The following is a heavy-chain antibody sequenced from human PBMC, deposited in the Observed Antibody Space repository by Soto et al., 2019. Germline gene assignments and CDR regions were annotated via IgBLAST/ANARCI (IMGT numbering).Heavy chain of an antibody. J-gene: IGHJ4*02. D-gene: IGHD1-7*01. V-gene: IGHV4-4*02. CDR3: ASRDPGTSVDY. CDR1: GGSFTSNNW. Sequence: QVQLQESGPGLVKPSGTLSLTCAVSGGSFTSNNWWTWVRQPPGQGLEWIGEIYRTGSTNYNPALKSRVTISLDKSENQFSLTVTSLTAADTAVYYCASRDPGTSVDYWGQGTLVTVSS. CDR2: IYRTGST.